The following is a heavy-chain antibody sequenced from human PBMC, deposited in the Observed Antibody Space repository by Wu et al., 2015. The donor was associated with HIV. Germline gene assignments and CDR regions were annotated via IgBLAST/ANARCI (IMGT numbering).Heavy chain of an antibody. CDR2: IIPTSRTT. Sequence: QVHLVQSGAEVNKPGSSVKVSCKASGGTFESYSISWVRQAPGQGLEWMGRIIPTSRTTNYAQKLQGRVTISADESTTTAYMELSSLTSDDTAVYYCARDAVREGYYYLDVWGQGTMVTVSS. V-gene: IGHV1-69*13. CDR3: ARDAVREGYYYLDV. D-gene: IGHD3-10*01. J-gene: IGHJ6*02. CDR1: GGTFESYS.